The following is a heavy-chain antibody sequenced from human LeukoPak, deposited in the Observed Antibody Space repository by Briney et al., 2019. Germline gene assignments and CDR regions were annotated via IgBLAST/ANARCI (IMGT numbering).Heavy chain of an antibody. CDR2: ISAYNGNT. V-gene: IGHV1-18*01. CDR3: ASFSPTTVTFDY. Sequence: ASVKVSCKASGYTFTSYGISGVRQAPGQGLEWMGWISAYNGNTNYAQKLQGRVTMTTDTSTSTAYMELRSLRSDDTAVYHCASFSPTTVTFDYWGQGTLVTVSS. CDR1: GYTFTSYG. J-gene: IGHJ4*02. D-gene: IGHD1-1*01.